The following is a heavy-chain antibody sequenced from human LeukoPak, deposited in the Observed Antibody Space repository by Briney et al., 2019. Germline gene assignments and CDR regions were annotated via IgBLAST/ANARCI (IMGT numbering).Heavy chain of an antibody. Sequence: PSGTLSLTCAVSGGSIINSNWWSWVRQPPGKGLEWIGEIDHSGSTSYYPSLKSRVTMSADRSQNQFSLRLSTVTAADTAVYYCATLGEYYDSSGYYYNWGQGTLVTVSS. CDR3: ATLGEYYDSSGYYYN. CDR2: IDHSGST. D-gene: IGHD3-22*01. J-gene: IGHJ4*02. CDR1: GGSIINSNW. V-gene: IGHV4-4*02.